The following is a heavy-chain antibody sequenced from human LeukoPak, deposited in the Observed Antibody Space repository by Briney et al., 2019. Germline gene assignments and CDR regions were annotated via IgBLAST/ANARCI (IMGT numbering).Heavy chain of an antibody. CDR1: GVSIRSYY. CDR2: IYISGNT. Sequence: PSETLSLTCNVSGVSIRSYYWSWLRQPAGGGLEWIGRIYISGNTNYNPSLKSRVTMSLDTSKNQFSPNLNSVTAADTAVYYCARTMSFSTQYYFDYWGQGTLVTVSS. V-gene: IGHV4-4*07. J-gene: IGHJ4*02. CDR3: ARTMSFSTQYYFDY. D-gene: IGHD3-22*01.